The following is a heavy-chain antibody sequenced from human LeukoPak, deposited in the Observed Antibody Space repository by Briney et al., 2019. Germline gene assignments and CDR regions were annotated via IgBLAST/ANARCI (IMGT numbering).Heavy chain of an antibody. CDR2: ISSSGSTI. V-gene: IGHV3-11*01. CDR3: AREVLDSSSWYRAEYFQH. J-gene: IGHJ1*01. CDR1: GFTFSDYY. D-gene: IGHD6-13*01. Sequence: GGSLRLSCAASGFTFSDYYMSWIRQAPGKGLEWVSYISSSGSTIYYADSVKGRFTISRDNAKNSLYLQMNSLRAEDTAVYYCAREVLDSSSWYRAEYFQHWGQGTLVTVSS.